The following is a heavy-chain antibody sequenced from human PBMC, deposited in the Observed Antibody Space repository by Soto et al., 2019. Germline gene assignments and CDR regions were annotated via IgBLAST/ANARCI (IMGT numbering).Heavy chain of an antibody. D-gene: IGHD3-10*01. Sequence: PGESLKISCKGSGYSFTSYWIGWVRQMPGKGLEWMGIIYPGDSDTRYSPSFPGQVTISADKSISTAYLQWSSLKASDTAMYYCAKYGSGNIYSGRADVYYYGMDVWGQGTTVTVSS. CDR2: IYPGDSDT. CDR3: AKYGSGNIYSGRADVYYYGMDV. CDR1: GYSFTSYW. J-gene: IGHJ6*02. V-gene: IGHV5-51*01.